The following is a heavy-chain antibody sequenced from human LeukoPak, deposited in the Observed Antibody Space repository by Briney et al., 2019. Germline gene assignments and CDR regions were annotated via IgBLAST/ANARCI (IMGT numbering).Heavy chain of an antibody. D-gene: IGHD3-10*01. CDR2: TYYMSKWYT. CDR1: GDSVSTNNVA. CDR3: ARDRRNMVRGVFDY. Sequence: SQTLSLTCAISGDSVSTNNVAWNWIRQSPSRGLEWLGRTYYMSKWYTDYAVSVISRISITADTSKNQFSLQLHSLTPEDTAVCYCARDRRNMVRGVFDYWGRGALVTVSS. J-gene: IGHJ4*02. V-gene: IGHV6-1*01.